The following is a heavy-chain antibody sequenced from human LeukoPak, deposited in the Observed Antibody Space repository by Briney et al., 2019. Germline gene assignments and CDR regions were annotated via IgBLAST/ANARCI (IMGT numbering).Heavy chain of an antibody. CDR3: ARDDYYYDSSGYYSN. J-gene: IGHJ4*02. Sequence: PSETLSLTCTVSGGSISSYYWSWIRQPAGKGLEWIGRIYTSGSTNYNPSLKSRVTMPVDTSKNQFSLKLSSVTAADTAVYYCARDDYYYDSSGYYSNWGQGTLVTVSS. CDR1: GGSISSYY. V-gene: IGHV4-4*07. D-gene: IGHD3-22*01. CDR2: IYTSGST.